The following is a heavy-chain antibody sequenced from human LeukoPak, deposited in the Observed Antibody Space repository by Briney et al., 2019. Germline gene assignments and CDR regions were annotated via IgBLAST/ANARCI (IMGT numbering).Heavy chain of an antibody. J-gene: IGHJ3*02. CDR2: ISYDGSDK. CDR1: GFTFSSYG. D-gene: IGHD3-10*01. V-gene: IGHV3-30*18. CDR3: AKASGVPWADYAFDI. Sequence: GGSLRLSCAASGFTFSSYGMHWVRQAPGKGLEWVAVISYDGSDKYYADSVKGRFTISRDSSKNTLYLQLNSLRADDTAVYYCAKASGVPWADYAFDIWGQGTMVTVSS.